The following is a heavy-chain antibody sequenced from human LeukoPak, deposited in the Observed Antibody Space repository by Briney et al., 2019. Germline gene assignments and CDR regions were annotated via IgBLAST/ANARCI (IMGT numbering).Heavy chain of an antibody. CDR2: IYYSGST. J-gene: IGHJ3*02. CDR1: GGSISSYY. D-gene: IGHD5-18*01. V-gene: IGHV4-59*01. CDR3: AREGGYSYGDAFDI. Sequence: PSETLSLTCTVSGGSISSYYWSWIRQPPGKGLEWIGYIYYSGSTNYNPSLKSRVTISVDTSKNQFSLKLSSVTAADTAVYYCAREGGYSYGDAFDIWGQGTMVTVSS.